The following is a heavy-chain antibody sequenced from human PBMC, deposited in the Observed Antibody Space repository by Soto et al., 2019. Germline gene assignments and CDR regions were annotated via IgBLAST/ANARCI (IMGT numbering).Heavy chain of an antibody. J-gene: IGHJ4*02. CDR1: GFTFNIYD. CDR2: IAADGRIT. D-gene: IGHD2-2*02. CDR3: VKGGRYTNMIFDY. Sequence: EVQLLESGGDLVQPGESLRLSCAASGFTFNIYDMIWVRQAPGKGLEWVSGIAADGRITWYRDSVRGRFSMSRDNSKNTLFLEIYSLRPEYTAVYYCVKGGRYTNMIFDYWGRGTLVTVS. V-gene: IGHV3-23*01.